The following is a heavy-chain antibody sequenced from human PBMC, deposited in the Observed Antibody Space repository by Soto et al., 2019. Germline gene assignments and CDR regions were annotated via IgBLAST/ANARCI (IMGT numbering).Heavy chain of an antibody. D-gene: IGHD3-22*01. Sequence: GASVKVSCKVSGYTLTELSMHWVRQAPGKGLEWMGGFDPEDGETIYAQKFQGRVTMTEDTSTDTAYMELSSLRSEDTAVYYCATEVGDYDSLDYFDYWGQGTLVTVSS. CDR3: ATEVGDYDSLDYFDY. CDR1: GYTLTELS. CDR2: FDPEDGET. J-gene: IGHJ4*02. V-gene: IGHV1-24*01.